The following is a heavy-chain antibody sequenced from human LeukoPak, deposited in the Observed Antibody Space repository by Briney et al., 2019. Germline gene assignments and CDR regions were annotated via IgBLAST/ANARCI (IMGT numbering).Heavy chain of an antibody. CDR3: ARGQYSSGWYPDFDY. J-gene: IGHJ4*02. V-gene: IGHV1-2*04. CDR1: GYTFTGYY. CDR2: INPNSGGT. Sequence: APVKVSCKASGYTFTGYYMHWVRQAPGQGLEWMGWINPNSGGTNYAQKFQGWVTMTRDTSISTAYMELSRLRSDDTAVYYCARGQYSSGWYPDFDYWGQGTLVTVSS. D-gene: IGHD6-19*01.